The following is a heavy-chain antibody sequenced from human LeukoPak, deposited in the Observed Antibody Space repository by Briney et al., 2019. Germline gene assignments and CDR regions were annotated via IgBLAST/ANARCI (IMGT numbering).Heavy chain of an antibody. Sequence: ASVKVSCKASGGTFSSYAISWVRQAPGQGLEWMGMIIPIFGIANYAQKFQGRVAITADKSTSTAYMELSSLRSEDTAVYYCARAEGYNEKGDDYYGMDVWGQGTTVTVSS. CDR2: IIPIFGIA. V-gene: IGHV1-69*04. CDR1: GGTFSSYA. CDR3: ARAEGYNEKGDDYYGMDV. J-gene: IGHJ6*02. D-gene: IGHD5-24*01.